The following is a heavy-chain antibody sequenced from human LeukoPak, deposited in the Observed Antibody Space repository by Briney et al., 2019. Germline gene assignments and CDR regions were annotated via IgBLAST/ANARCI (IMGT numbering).Heavy chain of an antibody. CDR3: AREWTVGGTSVFEY. V-gene: IGHV3-7*01. Sequence: GGSLRLSCGASGFTFSNYWMSWVRQAPGKGLEGVANIKQDASEKYYMDSVKGRFTISRDNAENSLYLQMNSLRAEDTAVYYCAREWTVGGTSVFEYWGQGTLVTVSS. J-gene: IGHJ4*02. D-gene: IGHD1-26*01. CDR1: GFTFSNYW. CDR2: IKQDASEK.